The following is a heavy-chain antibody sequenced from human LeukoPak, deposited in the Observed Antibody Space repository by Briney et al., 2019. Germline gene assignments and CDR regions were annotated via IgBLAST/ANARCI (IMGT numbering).Heavy chain of an antibody. CDR3: VRGDCSGVSCYLPEYFRH. D-gene: IGHD2-15*01. V-gene: IGHV1-18*01. J-gene: IGHJ1*01. Sequence: ASVKVSFKASGYTFTSFSISWVRQAPGRGLEWMGWISAYNGYKDYAQKLQGRVTMTTDTSTNTAYMELRSLRSDDTAVYYCVRGDCSGVSCYLPEYFRHWGQGTLVTVSS. CDR1: GYTFTSFS. CDR2: ISAYNGYK.